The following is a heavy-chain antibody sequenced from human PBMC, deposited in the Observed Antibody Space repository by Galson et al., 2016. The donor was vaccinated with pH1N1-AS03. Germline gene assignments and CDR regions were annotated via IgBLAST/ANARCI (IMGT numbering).Heavy chain of an antibody. CDR2: IYPGDSDT. Sequence: QSGAEVKKPGESLKISCKGSGYNFTTYWIAWVRQMPGKGLEWMGIIYPGDSDTRYSPSFQGQVTISADKSISTAYLQWSSLKASDTAIYYCAKSNYGVYSYYYGMDVWGQGTTVTVSS. J-gene: IGHJ6*02. D-gene: IGHD4-17*01. V-gene: IGHV5-51*01. CDR1: GYNFTTYW. CDR3: AKSNYGVYSYYYGMDV.